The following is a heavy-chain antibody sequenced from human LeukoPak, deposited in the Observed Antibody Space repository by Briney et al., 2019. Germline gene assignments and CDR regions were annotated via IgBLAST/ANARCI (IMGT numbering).Heavy chain of an antibody. CDR1: GYTFTIYD. V-gene: IGHV1-8*03. D-gene: IGHD3-10*01. CDR2: MNPNSGNT. J-gene: IGHJ3*02. Sequence: ASVTVSCKASGYTFTIYDINWVRQAPGQGLEWMGWMNPNSGNTGYAQKFQGRVTITRNTSISTAYMELSSLRSEDTAVYYCASPIGGGDAFDIWGQGTMVTVSS. CDR3: ASPIGGGDAFDI.